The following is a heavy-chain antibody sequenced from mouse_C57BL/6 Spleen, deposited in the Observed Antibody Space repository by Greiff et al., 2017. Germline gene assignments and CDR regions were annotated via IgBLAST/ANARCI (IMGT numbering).Heavy chain of an antibody. Sequence: QVQLQQSGAELARPGASVKLSCKASGYTFTSYGISWVKQRTGQGLEWIGEIYPRSGDTYYNEKFKGKATPTADKSSSTAYMELRSLTSEDSAVYFCARYYYGSSWFAYWGQGTLVTVSA. D-gene: IGHD1-1*01. J-gene: IGHJ3*01. CDR1: GYTFTSYG. CDR3: ARYYYGSSWFAY. V-gene: IGHV1-81*01. CDR2: IYPRSGDT.